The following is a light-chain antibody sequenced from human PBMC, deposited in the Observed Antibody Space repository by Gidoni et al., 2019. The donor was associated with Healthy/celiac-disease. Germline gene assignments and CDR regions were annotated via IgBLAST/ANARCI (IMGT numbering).Light chain of an antibody. J-gene: IGKJ3*01. Sequence: VLTQSQGTLSLAPGDRATFSCRASQSVSSSYLAWYQEKPGQAPRLLIYGASSRATGIPDRFSGSGSGKDFTLTISRLEAEDFAVYYCQQYGSSPFTFGPGTKVDIK. CDR2: GAS. CDR1: QSVSSSY. V-gene: IGKV3-20*01. CDR3: QQYGSSPFT.